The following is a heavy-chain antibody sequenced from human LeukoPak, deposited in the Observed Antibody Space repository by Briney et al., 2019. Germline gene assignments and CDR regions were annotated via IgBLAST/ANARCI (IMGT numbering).Heavy chain of an antibody. J-gene: IGHJ4*02. CDR1: GYSISSGYY. D-gene: IGHD3-22*01. Sequence: PSETLSLTCAVSGYSISSGYYWGWIRQPPGKGLEWIGSIYHSGSTYYNPSLKSRVTISVDTSKNQFSLKLSSVTAADTAVYYCARHARDSSGYYLYYFDYWGRGTLVTVSS. V-gene: IGHV4-38-2*01. CDR3: ARHARDSSGYYLYYFDY. CDR2: IYHSGST.